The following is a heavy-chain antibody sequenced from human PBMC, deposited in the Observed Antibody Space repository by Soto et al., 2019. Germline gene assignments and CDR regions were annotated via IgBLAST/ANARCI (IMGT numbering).Heavy chain of an antibody. CDR2: ISGSGGST. J-gene: IGHJ6*02. V-gene: IGHV3-23*01. Sequence: PGGSLRLSCAASGFTFSSYAMSWVRQAPGKGLEWVSAISGSGGSTYYTDSVKGRFTISRDNSKNTLYLQMNSLRAEDTAVYYCAKDLSLRSDTAMGMEDWGPGTTVSV. CDR1: GFTFSSYA. D-gene: IGHD5-18*01. CDR3: AKDLSLRSDTAMGMED.